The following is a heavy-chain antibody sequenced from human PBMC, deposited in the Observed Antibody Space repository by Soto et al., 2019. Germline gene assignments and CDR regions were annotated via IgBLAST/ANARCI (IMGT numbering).Heavy chain of an antibody. V-gene: IGHV1-3*01. D-gene: IGHD2-2*01. CDR3: ARGTHQTKDAFDI. Sequence: ASVKVSCKASGYTFTSYAMHWVRQAPGQRLEWMGWINAGNGNTKYSQKFQGRVTITRDTSASTAYMELSSLRSEDTAVYYCARGTHQTKDAFDIWGQGTMVTVSS. J-gene: IGHJ3*02. CDR2: INAGNGNT. CDR1: GYTFTSYA.